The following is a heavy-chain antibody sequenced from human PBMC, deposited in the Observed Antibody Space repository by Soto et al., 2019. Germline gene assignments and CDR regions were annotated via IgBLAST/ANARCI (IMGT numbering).Heavy chain of an antibody. D-gene: IGHD3-22*01. CDR1: GFTFSSYA. CDR3: AKDRNYDSSGYYYLNEAFDI. Sequence: PGGSLRLSCAASGFTFSSYAMSWVRQAPGKGLEWVSAISGSGGSTYYADSVKGRFTISRDNSKNTLYLQMNSLRAEDTAVYYCAKDRNYDSSGYYYLNEAFDIWGQGTMVTVSS. J-gene: IGHJ3*02. CDR2: ISGSGGST. V-gene: IGHV3-23*01.